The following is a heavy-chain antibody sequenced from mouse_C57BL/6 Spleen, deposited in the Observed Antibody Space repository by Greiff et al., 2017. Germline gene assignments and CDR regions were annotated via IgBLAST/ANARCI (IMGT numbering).Heavy chain of an antibody. D-gene: IGHD1-1*01. J-gene: IGHJ2*01. Sequence: QVQLQQPGAELVKPGASVKLSCKASGYTFTSYWMHWVKQRPGQGLEWIGMIHPNSGSTNYNEKFNSKATLTVDKSSSTAYMQLSSLTSEDSAVYYSARLFHTTVVADFDYWGQGTTLTVAS. CDR1: GYTFTSYW. V-gene: IGHV1-64*01. CDR3: ARLFHTTVVADFDY. CDR2: IHPNSGST.